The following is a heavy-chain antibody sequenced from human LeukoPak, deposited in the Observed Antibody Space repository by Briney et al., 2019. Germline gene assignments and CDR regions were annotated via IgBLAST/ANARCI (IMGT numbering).Heavy chain of an antibody. CDR2: ISYDGGNK. D-gene: IGHD2-15*01. Sequence: PGGSLRLSCAASGFTFSSYAMHWVRQAPGKGLEWVALISYDGGNKYYADSVKGQFTISGDNSKNTLYLQMNSLRTEDTAVYYCARGCGGRRGSCYQYYGVDVWGQGTTVTVSS. J-gene: IGHJ6*02. CDR1: GFTFSSYA. V-gene: IGHV3-30-3*01. CDR3: ARGCGGRRGSCYQYYGVDV.